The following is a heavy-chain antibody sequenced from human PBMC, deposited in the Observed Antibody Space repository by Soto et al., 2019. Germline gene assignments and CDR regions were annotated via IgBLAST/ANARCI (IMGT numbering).Heavy chain of an antibody. V-gene: IGHV2-5*02. CDR3: AHKGPEDWPLDY. CDR2: IYWDNDE. D-gene: IGHD3-9*01. CDR1: GFSLRTSGVG. Sequence: SGPTLVNPTQTLTLTCTFSGFSLRTSGVGVGWIRQPPGKTLEWLALIYWDNDERYSPSLRSRLTITMGTSENQVVLTMTNMDPMDTGTYYCAHKGPEDWPLDYWGQGTLVTVSS. J-gene: IGHJ4*02.